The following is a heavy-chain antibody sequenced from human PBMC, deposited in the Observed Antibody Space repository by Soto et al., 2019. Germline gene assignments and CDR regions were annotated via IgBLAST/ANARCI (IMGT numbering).Heavy chain of an antibody. Sequence: QVQLVQSGAEVKKPGSSVKVSCKASGGTFSSYAISWVRQAPGQGLEWMGGIIHICGTANYAQKFQGRVTITEDESTSTAYMELSRLRSEDTAVYYCAAGTTGTTDYYYGMDVWGQGTTVTVSS. D-gene: IGHD1-1*01. CDR1: GGTFSSYA. CDR3: AAGTTGTTDYYYGMDV. V-gene: IGHV1-69*12. J-gene: IGHJ6*02. CDR2: IIHICGTA.